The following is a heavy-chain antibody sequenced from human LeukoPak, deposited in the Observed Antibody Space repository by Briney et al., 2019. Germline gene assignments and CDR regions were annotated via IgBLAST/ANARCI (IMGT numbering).Heavy chain of an antibody. Sequence: SSETLSLTCTVSGGSISSGNYYWSWIRQPPGKGLEWIAYIYYSGSTYYNPSLKSRVTISVDTSKNQFSLKLSSVTAADTAVYYCARGPPPDFDCWGQGTLVSVSS. J-gene: IGHJ4*02. CDR2: IYYSGST. V-gene: IGHV4-30-4*01. CDR3: ARGPPPDFDC. CDR1: GGSISSGNYY.